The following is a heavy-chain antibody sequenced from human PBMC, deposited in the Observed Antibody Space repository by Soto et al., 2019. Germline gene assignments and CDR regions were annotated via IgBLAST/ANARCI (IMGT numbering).Heavy chain of an antibody. J-gene: IGHJ4*02. CDR1: GGSFSGYY. V-gene: IGHV4-34*01. CDR3: ARGEGDPTLYY. CDR2: INHSGST. Sequence: QVQLQQWGAGLLKPSETLSLTCAVYGGSFSGYYWSWIRQPPGKGLEWIGEINHSGSTNYNPSLKSRVTISVDTSKNQIALKGSSVTATETAVYYCARGEGDPTLYYWGQGNLVTVSS.